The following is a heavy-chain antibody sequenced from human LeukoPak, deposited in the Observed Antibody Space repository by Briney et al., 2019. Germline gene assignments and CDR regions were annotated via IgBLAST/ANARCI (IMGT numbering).Heavy chain of an antibody. CDR1: GFTFTPFW. CDR3: AKDNWNDFDYFDY. J-gene: IGHJ4*02. D-gene: IGHD1-1*01. CDR2: ISWNSGSI. V-gene: IGHV3-9*01. Sequence: GGSLRLSCVASGFTFTPFWMHWVRQAPGKGLEWVSGISWNSGSIGYADSVKGRFTISRDNAKNSLYLQMNSLRAEDTALYYCAKDNWNDFDYFDYWGQGTLVTVSS.